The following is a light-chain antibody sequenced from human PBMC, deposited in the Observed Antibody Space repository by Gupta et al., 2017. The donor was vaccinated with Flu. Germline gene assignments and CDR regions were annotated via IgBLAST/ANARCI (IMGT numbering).Light chain of an antibody. J-gene: IGKJ4*01. Sequence: SPAHLSLSPGERATRSCRASQSVSTYLAWYQQRPGQAPRLLIYDASNRATGIPDRFSGSGSGTDLTLTSSSREPEDFAIYYLQHGSDWISFGGGTKVELK. CDR3: QHGSDWIS. CDR1: QSVSTY. V-gene: IGKV3-11*01. CDR2: DAS.